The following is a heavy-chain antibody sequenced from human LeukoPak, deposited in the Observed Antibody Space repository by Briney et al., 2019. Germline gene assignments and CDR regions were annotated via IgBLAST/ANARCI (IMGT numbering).Heavy chain of an antibody. Sequence: KPSETLSLTCAVSGYSISSGYYWGWIRQPPGKGLEWIGSIYHSGSTYYNPSLKSRVTTSIDTSKNQLSLKLTSVTAADTAVYYCARDFRDWGQGTLVTVSS. CDR3: ARDFRD. V-gene: IGHV4-38-2*02. CDR2: IYHSGST. J-gene: IGHJ4*02. D-gene: IGHD3-10*01. CDR1: GYSISSGYY.